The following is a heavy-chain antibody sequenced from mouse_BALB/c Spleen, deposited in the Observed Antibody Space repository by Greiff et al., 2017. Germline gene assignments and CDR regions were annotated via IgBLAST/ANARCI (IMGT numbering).Heavy chain of an antibody. D-gene: IGHD1-1*01. Sequence: EVKVVESGGGLVKPGGSLKLSCAASGFTFSSYAMSWVRQTPEKRLEWVATISSGGSYTYYPDSVKGRFTISRDNAKNTLYLQMSSLRSEDTAMYYCARSGSSPYWYFDVWGAGTTVTVSS. CDR1: GFTFSSYA. CDR3: ARSGSSPYWYFDV. CDR2: ISSGGSYT. V-gene: IGHV5-9-3*01. J-gene: IGHJ1*01.